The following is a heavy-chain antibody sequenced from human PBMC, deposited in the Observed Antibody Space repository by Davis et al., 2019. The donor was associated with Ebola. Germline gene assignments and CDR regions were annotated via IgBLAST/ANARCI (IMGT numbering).Heavy chain of an antibody. CDR2: ISSSGSTI. Sequence: GGSLRLSCAASGFTFSDYYMSWIRQAPGKGLEWVSYISSSGSTIYYADSVKGRFTISRDNAKNSLYLQMNSLRAEDTAVYYCARDLGLTMIVVVTPPDYYYGMDVWGKGTTVTVSS. J-gene: IGHJ6*04. CDR1: GFTFSDYY. V-gene: IGHV3-11*01. CDR3: ARDLGLTMIVVVTPPDYYYGMDV. D-gene: IGHD3-22*01.